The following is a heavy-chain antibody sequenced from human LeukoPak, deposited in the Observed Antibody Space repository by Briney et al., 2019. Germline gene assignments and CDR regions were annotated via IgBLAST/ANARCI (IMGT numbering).Heavy chain of an antibody. V-gene: IGHV3-7*01. CDR1: GFTFSSYW. D-gene: IGHD1-26*01. J-gene: IGHJ4*02. CDR2: IKQDGSEK. CDR3: ARVVGATTGYYFDY. Sequence: GGSLRLSCAASGFTFSSYWMSWVCQAPGKGLEWVANIKQDGSEKYYVDSVKGRFTISRDNAKNSLYLQMNSLRAEDTAVYYCARVVGATTGYYFDYWGQGTLVTVSS.